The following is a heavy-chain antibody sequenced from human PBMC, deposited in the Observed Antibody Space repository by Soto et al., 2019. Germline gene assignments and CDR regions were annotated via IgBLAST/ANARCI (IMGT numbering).Heavy chain of an antibody. CDR3: ARDYYDSSGYFSIDY. V-gene: IGHV1-18*01. CDR2: ISAYNGHT. D-gene: IGHD3-22*01. CDR1: GYTFTSYG. J-gene: IGHJ4*02. Sequence: QVQLVQSGAEVKKPGASVKVSCKASGYTFTSYGISWVRQAPGQGLEWMGWISAYNGHTNYAQKFQGRVTMTTDTSTSTAYVELRSLRSDDTAVYYCARDYYDSSGYFSIDYWGQGTLVTVSS.